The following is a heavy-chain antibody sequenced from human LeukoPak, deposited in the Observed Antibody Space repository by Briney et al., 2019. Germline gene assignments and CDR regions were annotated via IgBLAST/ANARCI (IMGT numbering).Heavy chain of an antibody. J-gene: IGHJ4*02. CDR3: AREVLLWFGESVEPA. Sequence: SETLSLTCTVSGYSISSGYYWGWIRPPPGKGLEWIGSIYHSGSTYYNPSLKSRVTISVDTSKNQFSLNLSSVTAADTAVYYCAREVLLWFGESVEPAWGRGTLVTVSS. CDR2: IYHSGST. D-gene: IGHD3-10*01. V-gene: IGHV4-38-2*02. CDR1: GYSISSGYY.